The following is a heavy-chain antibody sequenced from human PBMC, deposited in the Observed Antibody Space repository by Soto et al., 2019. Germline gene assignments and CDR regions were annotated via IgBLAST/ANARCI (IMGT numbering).Heavy chain of an antibody. CDR1: GFTFSNYA. Sequence: EVQLLESGGGLVQPGGSLRLSCAASGFTFSNYAMSWVRQAPGKGLEWVSGISGSGGSTYYADSVKGRFTISRDNSKNTLYLQTNSLRAEDTAVYYCAHSDWYNPDGYFQHWGQGTLVTVSS. V-gene: IGHV3-23*01. CDR2: ISGSGGST. D-gene: IGHD6-19*01. CDR3: AHSDWYNPDGYFQH. J-gene: IGHJ1*01.